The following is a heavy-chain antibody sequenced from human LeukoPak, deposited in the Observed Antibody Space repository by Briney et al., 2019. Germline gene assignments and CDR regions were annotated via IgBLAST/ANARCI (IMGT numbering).Heavy chain of an antibody. J-gene: IGHJ5*02. CDR3: ARGWDCSSTSCRILPPTKSNWFDP. Sequence: GGSLRLSCAASGFTFSSYWMSWVRQAPGKGLEWVANIKQDGSEKYYVDSVKGRFTISRDNAKNSLYLQMNSLRAEDTAVYYCARGWDCSSTSCRILPPTKSNWFDPWGQGTLVTVSS. D-gene: IGHD2-2*01. CDR2: IKQDGSEK. V-gene: IGHV3-7*03. CDR1: GFTFSSYW.